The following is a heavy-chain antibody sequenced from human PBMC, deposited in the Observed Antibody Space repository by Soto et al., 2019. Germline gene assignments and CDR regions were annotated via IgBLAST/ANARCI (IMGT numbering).Heavy chain of an antibody. Sequence: GASVKVSCKASGYTFTGYYMHWVRQAPGQGLEWMGWINPNSGGTNYAQKFQGWVTMTRDTSISTAYMELSRLRSDDTAVYYCARSEGGAAAVNDYWGQGTLVTVSS. CDR2: INPNSGGT. CDR3: ARSEGGAAAVNDY. J-gene: IGHJ4*02. V-gene: IGHV1-2*04. CDR1: GYTFTGYY. D-gene: IGHD6-13*01.